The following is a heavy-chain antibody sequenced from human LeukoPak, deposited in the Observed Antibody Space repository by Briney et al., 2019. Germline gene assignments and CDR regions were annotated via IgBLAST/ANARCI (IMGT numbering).Heavy chain of an antibody. CDR1: GFTFSSYG. V-gene: IGHV3-30*18. Sequence: PGGSLRLSRGASGFTFSSYGMHGVRQAPGKGLEWVAVISYNGSNKYYADSVKGRFTISRDNSKNTLYLQMNSLRAEDTAVYYCAKDRYIAVAGTVDYWGQGTLVTVSS. D-gene: IGHD6-19*01. CDR3: AKDRYIAVAGTVDY. J-gene: IGHJ4*02. CDR2: ISYNGSNK.